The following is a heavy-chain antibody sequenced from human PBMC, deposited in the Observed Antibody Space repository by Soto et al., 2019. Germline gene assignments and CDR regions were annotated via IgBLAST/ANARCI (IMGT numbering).Heavy chain of an antibody. CDR2: FHGDSVNI. D-gene: IGHD3-16*02. J-gene: IGHJ4*02. CDR1: GFTVANYA. Sequence: GGSLRLSCAASGFTVANYAMYWVRQAPGKGLELVANFHGDSVNIAYADSVKGRFTISRDNAKNSLYLQMNSLTAADTAVYYCARDARLSSMITLGGVIVWYYFEYSSQGTLVTVSP. V-gene: IGHV3-9*01. CDR3: ARDARLSSMITLGGVIVWYYFEY.